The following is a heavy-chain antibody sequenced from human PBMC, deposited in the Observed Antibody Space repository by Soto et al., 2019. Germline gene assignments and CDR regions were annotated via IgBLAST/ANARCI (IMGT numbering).Heavy chain of an antibody. CDR2: ISAYNGNT. CDR3: ARASGYCSGGSCYWFDP. D-gene: IGHD2-15*01. Sequence: ASVKVSCKASGYTFTSYGISWVRQAPGQGLERMGWISAYNGNTNYAQKLQGRVTMTTDTSTSTAYMELRSLRSDDTAVYYCARASGYCSGGSCYWFDPWGQGTLVTVSS. J-gene: IGHJ5*02. V-gene: IGHV1-18*01. CDR1: GYTFTSYG.